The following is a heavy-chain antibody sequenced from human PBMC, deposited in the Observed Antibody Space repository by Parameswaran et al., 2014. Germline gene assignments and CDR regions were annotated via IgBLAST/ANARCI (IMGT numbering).Heavy chain of an antibody. Sequence: WVRQAPGQGLEWMGGIIPIFGTANYAQKFQGRVTITADESTSTAYMELSSLRSEDTAVYYCASSYCSSTSCEHYYYGMDVWGQGTTVTVSS. J-gene: IGHJ6*02. CDR3: ASSYCSSTSCEHYYYGMDV. CDR2: IIPIFGTA. D-gene: IGHD2-2*01. V-gene: IGHV1-69*01.